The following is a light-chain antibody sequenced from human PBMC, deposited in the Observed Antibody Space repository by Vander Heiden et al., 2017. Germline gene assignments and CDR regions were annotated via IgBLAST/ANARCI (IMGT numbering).Light chain of an antibody. CDR2: HAS. Sequence: EIVLTQSPATLSLSPGVRATVSCRASQRLSSYLTWYQQQPGQAPRLPIYHASNRATGIPARFSGSVSGTDFTLTISSLEPKEFAVYYCQQRSNWPLTFGGGTKVEIK. CDR3: QQRSNWPLT. CDR1: QRLSSY. V-gene: IGKV3-11*01. J-gene: IGKJ4*01.